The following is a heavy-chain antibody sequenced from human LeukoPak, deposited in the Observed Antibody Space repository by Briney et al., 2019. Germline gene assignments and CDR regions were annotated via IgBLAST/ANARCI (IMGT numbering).Heavy chain of an antibody. CDR3: GRDGSGSYPK. CDR1: GGSISSDSYY. CDR2: IYHSGFG. V-gene: IGHV4-39*07. D-gene: IGHD1-26*01. Sequence: KPSETLSPTCTVSGGSISSDSYYWGWIRQPPGKGLEWIASIYHSGFGYYNPSLKSRVTISVDTSKNQFSLNLNSVTAADTAVYYCGRDGSGSYPKWGQGTLVTVSS. J-gene: IGHJ4*02.